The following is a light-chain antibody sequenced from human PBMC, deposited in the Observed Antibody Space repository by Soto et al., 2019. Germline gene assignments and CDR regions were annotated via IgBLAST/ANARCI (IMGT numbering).Light chain of an antibody. CDR2: YDS. CDR3: QVWDTISDRPGV. CDR1: YIGSRS. Sequence: SYELTQPPSVSVAPGKTARITCGGNYIGSRSVHWYQRKPGQAPVLVISYDSDRPSGIPERFSGSNSGNTATLTISRVEAGDEADFYCQVWDTISDRPGVFGGGTKLTVL. J-gene: IGLJ2*01. V-gene: IGLV3-21*04.